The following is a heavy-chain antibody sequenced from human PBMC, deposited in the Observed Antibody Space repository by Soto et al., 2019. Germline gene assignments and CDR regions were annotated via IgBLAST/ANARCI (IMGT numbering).Heavy chain of an antibody. Sequence: PGGSLRLSCAASGFTFSNFGMHWVRQAPGKGLEWVAVIWYDGSNKYYADSVKGRFTISRDTSKNTLYLQMNSLRAEDTAVYYCVRDGGGWLDYWGQGTLVTVSS. CDR2: IWYDGSNK. J-gene: IGHJ4*02. CDR1: GFTFSNFG. V-gene: IGHV3-33*01. CDR3: VRDGGGWLDY. D-gene: IGHD6-19*01.